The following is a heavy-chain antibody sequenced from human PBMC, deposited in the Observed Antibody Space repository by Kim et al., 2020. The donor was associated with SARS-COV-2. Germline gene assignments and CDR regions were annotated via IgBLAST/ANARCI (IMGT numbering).Heavy chain of an antibody. D-gene: IGHD3-9*01. J-gene: IGHJ6*02. CDR3: ARDYVAYYDILMRPPHYYGMDV. CDR2: IKQDGSEK. Sequence: GGSLRLSCAASGFTFSSYWMSWVRQAPGKGLEWVANIKQDGSEKYYVDSVKGRFTISRDNAKNSLYLQMNSLRAEDTAVYYCARDYVAYYDILMRPPHYYGMDVWGQGTTVTVSS. V-gene: IGHV3-7*01. CDR1: GFTFSSYW.